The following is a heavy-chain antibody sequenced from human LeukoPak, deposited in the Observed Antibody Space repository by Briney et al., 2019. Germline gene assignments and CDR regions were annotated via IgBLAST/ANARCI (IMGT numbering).Heavy chain of an antibody. V-gene: IGHV1-3*01. D-gene: IGHD2-21*01. CDR2: INAGNGDT. Sequence: PGASVKVSCKASGYTFTKYVVHWVRQAPGQRPEWMGWINAGNGDTKYSQNFQDRVTITRDTSANTAYMELRRLTSEETALCYCARDDCGDTGYPVGYWGQGSLVTVSS. CDR1: GYTFTKYV. CDR3: ARDDCGDTGYPVGY. J-gene: IGHJ4*02.